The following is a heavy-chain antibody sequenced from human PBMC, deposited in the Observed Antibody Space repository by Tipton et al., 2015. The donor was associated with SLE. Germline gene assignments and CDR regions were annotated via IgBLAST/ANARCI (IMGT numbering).Heavy chain of an antibody. Sequence: LRLSCTVSGGSISSSSYYWSWIRQPPGKGLEWIGYIYYSGSTNYNPSLKSRVTISVDTSKNQFSLKLSSVTAADTAVYYCARDSPGDFDWFDAFDIWGQGTMVTVSS. V-gene: IGHV4-61*01. CDR1: GGSISSSSYY. J-gene: IGHJ3*02. CDR3: ARDSPGDFDWFDAFDI. CDR2: IYYSGST. D-gene: IGHD3-9*01.